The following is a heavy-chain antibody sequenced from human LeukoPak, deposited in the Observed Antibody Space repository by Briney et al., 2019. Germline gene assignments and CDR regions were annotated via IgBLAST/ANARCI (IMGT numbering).Heavy chain of an antibody. Sequence: PSETLSLTCTVSGGAIRGHYWSWIRQPPGKGLEWIGYIYYSGSTNYNPPLRSRVAISVDTSKNQFSLELSSVTAADTAVYYCARLHADTTLTPYYYYIYVWGKGTTVTVSS. D-gene: IGHD1-1*01. J-gene: IGHJ6*03. CDR3: ARLHADTTLTPYYYYIYV. CDR1: GGAIRGHY. CDR2: IYYSGST. V-gene: IGHV4-59*11.